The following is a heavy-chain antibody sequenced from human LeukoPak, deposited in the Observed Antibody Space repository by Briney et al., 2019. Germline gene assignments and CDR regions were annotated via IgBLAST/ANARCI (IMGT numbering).Heavy chain of an antibody. CDR1: GGSISSGDYY. CDR2: IYYSGST. CDR3: ARHMKDYGDSDY. V-gene: IGHV4-39*01. Sequence: SETLSLTCTVSGGSISSGDYYWSWIRQPPGKGPEWIGYIYYSGSTYYNPSLKSRVTISVDTSKNQFSLKLSSVTAADTAVYYCARHMKDYGDSDYWGQGTLVTVSS. D-gene: IGHD4-17*01. J-gene: IGHJ4*02.